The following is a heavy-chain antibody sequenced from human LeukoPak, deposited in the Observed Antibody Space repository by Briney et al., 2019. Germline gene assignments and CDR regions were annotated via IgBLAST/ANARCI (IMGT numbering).Heavy chain of an antibody. D-gene: IGHD6-6*01. CDR1: GYTFSHYY. Sequence: GASVKVSCKASGYTFSHYYIHWVRQAPGQGLEWMGRINPNSGGTNFAQNFQGRVTMTRDTSISTAYMELSTLTSDDTAVYYCARGQLVNDWFDPWGQGTLVTVSS. J-gene: IGHJ5*02. CDR3: ARGQLVNDWFDP. V-gene: IGHV1-2*06. CDR2: INPNSGGT.